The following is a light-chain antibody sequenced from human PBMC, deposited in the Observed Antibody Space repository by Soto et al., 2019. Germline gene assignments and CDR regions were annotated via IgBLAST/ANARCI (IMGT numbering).Light chain of an antibody. CDR3: QLYGNSRT. V-gene: IGKV3-15*01. Sequence: EIVMTQSPATLSVSPGERATLSCRASQSVSSNLAWYQQKPGQAPRLLIYGASTRATGIPARFSGSGSGTDFTLTITRLEPEDFAVYYCQLYGNSRTFGQGTKVDIK. CDR2: GAS. J-gene: IGKJ1*01. CDR1: QSVSSN.